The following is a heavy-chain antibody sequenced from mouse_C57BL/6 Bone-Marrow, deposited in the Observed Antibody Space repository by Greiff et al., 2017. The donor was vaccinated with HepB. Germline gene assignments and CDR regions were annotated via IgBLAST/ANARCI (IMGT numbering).Heavy chain of an antibody. D-gene: IGHD4-1*01. CDR2: ISYDGSN. Sequence: EVKLVESGPGLVKPSQSLSLTCSVTGYSITSGYYWNWIRQFPGNKLEWMGYISYDGSNNYNPSLKNRISITRDTSKNQFFLKLNSVTTEDTATYYCASQLTGTPWFAYWGQGTLVTVSA. CDR3: ASQLTGTPWFAY. CDR1: GYSITSGYY. V-gene: IGHV3-6*01. J-gene: IGHJ3*01.